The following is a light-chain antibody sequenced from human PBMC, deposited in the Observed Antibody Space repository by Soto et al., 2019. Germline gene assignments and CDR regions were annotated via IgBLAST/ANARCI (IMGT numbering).Light chain of an antibody. V-gene: IGKV3-15*01. CDR1: QSISSN. CDR2: SAC. CDR3: QQYHDWPPLT. Sequence: EIVVTQSPATLSVSLGERVTLSCRASQSISSNLAWYQQKPGLPPRLLFYSACARATGTSARFSGSGSGTEFTLTIRSLQSEDVAVYYCQQYHDWPPLTFGGGTKVQIK. J-gene: IGKJ4*01.